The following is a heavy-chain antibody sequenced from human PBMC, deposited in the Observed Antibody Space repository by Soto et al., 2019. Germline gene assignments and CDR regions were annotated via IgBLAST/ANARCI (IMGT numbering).Heavy chain of an antibody. J-gene: IGHJ4*02. CDR3: ARVTAFYDILTSSYALNYFDY. D-gene: IGHD3-9*01. Sequence: LRLSCAASGFSVTSNYMTWVRQAPGKGLECVSVIYAGGNTYYPDSVKGRFTISSDNSKNTLFLQMNNLRAEDTAVYYCARVTAFYDILTSSYALNYFDYWGQGTRVTVSS. CDR2: IYAGGNT. CDR1: GFSVTSNY. V-gene: IGHV3-53*01.